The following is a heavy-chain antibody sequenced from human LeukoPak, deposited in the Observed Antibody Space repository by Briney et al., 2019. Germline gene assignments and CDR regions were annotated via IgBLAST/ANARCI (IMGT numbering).Heavy chain of an antibody. D-gene: IGHD6-13*01. J-gene: IGHJ6*02. CDR2: IYSGGST. Sequence: GGSLRLSCAASGFTASSNYMSWVRQAPGKGLEWVSVIYSGGSTYYADSVKGRFTISRDNSKNTLYLQMNSLRAEDTAVYYCARDPGGQQLIPPNYYYYYGMDVWGQGTTVTVSS. V-gene: IGHV3-66*01. CDR3: ARDPGGQQLIPPNYYYYYGMDV. CDR1: GFTASSNY.